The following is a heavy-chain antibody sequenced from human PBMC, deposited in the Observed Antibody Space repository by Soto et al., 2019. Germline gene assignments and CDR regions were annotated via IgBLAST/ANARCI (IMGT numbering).Heavy chain of an antibody. D-gene: IGHD2-8*01. Sequence: AQLVEPGGGLVQPGGSLRLSCEASGFSLGSYWMTWVRQAPGKGLEWVANIKKDGSRTSYLDSVRGRFTISRDNVGNSLSLQMDSLRAEDTGLYFCARDVSPGTSTLYLDAFDIWGQGTMVTVSS. J-gene: IGHJ3*02. CDR1: GFSLGSYW. CDR2: IKKDGSRT. CDR3: ARDVSPGTSTLYLDAFDI. V-gene: IGHV3-7*05.